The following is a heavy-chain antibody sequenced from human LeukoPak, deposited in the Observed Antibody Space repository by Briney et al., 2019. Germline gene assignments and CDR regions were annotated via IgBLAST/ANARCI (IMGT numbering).Heavy chain of an antibody. CDR2: IYSGGST. D-gene: IGHD3-10*01. CDR3: ARVGYYGSGSYGGY. Sequence: GGSLRLSCAASGFSFSSYTMNWVRQAPGKGLEWVSVIYSGGSTYYTDSVKGRFTISRDNSKNTLYLQMNSLRAEDTAVYYCARVGYYGSGSYGGYWGQGTLVTVSS. CDR1: GFSFSSYT. J-gene: IGHJ4*02. V-gene: IGHV3-66*01.